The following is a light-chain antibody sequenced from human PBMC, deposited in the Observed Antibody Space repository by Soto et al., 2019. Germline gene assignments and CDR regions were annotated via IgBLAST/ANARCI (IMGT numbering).Light chain of an antibody. J-gene: IGKJ1*01. V-gene: IGKV1-27*01. CDR1: QGINTY. CDR3: QKYNSSPRT. CDR2: AAS. Sequence: DILMTQSPSSLSASVGDRVTITCRASQGINTYLAWYQQQPGKVPKLLIYAASTLQSGVPSRFSGSGSGTDFTLTISSLQPEDVATYYCQKYNSSPRTFGQGTKVEVK.